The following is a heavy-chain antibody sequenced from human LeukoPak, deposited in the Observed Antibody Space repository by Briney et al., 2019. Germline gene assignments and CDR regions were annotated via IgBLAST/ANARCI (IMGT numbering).Heavy chain of an antibody. CDR2: INPNSGGT. CDR1: GYTFTGYY. J-gene: IGHJ1*01. CDR3: ARGRLPSTGMTQH. V-gene: IGHV1-2*02. D-gene: IGHD1-1*01. Sequence: PKASVKVSCKASGYTFTGYYMHWVRQAPGQGLEWMGWINPNSGGTNYAQKFQGRVTMTRDTSISTAYMELSRLRSDDTAVYYCARGRLPSTGMTQHWGQGTLVTVSS.